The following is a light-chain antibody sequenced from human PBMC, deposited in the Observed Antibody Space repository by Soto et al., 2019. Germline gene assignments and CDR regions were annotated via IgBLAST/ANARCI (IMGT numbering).Light chain of an antibody. Sequence: DIQMTQSPSSLSSSVVDVLTITCRASQSVGTWLAWYQQKPGKAPKLLIIDVSTLQSGVPSRFSGSGSGTEFTLTIRSLQPDDFATYYCQHYSSYSTFGQGTKVDIK. CDR1: QSVGTW. CDR2: DVS. J-gene: IGKJ1*01. V-gene: IGKV1-5*01. CDR3: QHYSSYST.